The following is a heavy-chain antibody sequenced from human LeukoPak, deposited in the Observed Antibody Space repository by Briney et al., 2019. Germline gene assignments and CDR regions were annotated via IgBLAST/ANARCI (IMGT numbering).Heavy chain of an antibody. J-gene: IGHJ3*02. CDR2: IYYSGTT. V-gene: IGHV4-59*03. CDR1: LGFLTHYY. Sequence: SETLSLTRSVSLGFLTHYYWNWIRQPPAKGLAGMGYIYYSGTTNHNPSLHSRVTIPVHTSKNQFSLILNPVTAADAAVYYCATARVVTCGPDTFEIWGQGTVVTVSS. D-gene: IGHD4-23*01. CDR3: ATARVVTCGPDTFEI.